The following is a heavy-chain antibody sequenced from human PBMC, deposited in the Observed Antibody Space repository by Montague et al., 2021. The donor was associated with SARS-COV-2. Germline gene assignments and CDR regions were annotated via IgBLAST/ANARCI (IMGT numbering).Heavy chain of an antibody. D-gene: IGHD4-11*01. CDR1: GDSISNYS. J-gene: IGHJ6*02. V-gene: IGHV4-59*08. Sequence: SETLSLTCSVSGDSISNYSWSWIRQSPGKGLEWIGYIYYSGSTNYNPSLTSRVTISVDTSKNQVSLKLTSVTAADTAVYYCARHLRVTTVTSNMYHCAMDVWGQGTTVTVSS. CDR3: ARHLRVTTVTSNMYHCAMDV. CDR2: IYYSGST.